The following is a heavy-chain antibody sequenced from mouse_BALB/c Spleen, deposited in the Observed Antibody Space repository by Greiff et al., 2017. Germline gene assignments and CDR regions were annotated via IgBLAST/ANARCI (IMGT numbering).Heavy chain of an antibody. CDR1: GFTFSSFG. D-gene: IGHD4-1*01. J-gene: IGHJ2*01. CDR2: ISSGSSTI. CDR3: ARLGTGTGVLDY. V-gene: IGHV5-17*02. Sequence: EVKLVESGGGLVQPGGSRKLSCAASGFTFSSFGMHWVRQAPEKGLEWVAYISSGSSTIYYADTVKGRFTISRDNPKNTLFLQMTSLRSEDTAMYYCARLGTGTGVLDYWGQGTTLTVSS.